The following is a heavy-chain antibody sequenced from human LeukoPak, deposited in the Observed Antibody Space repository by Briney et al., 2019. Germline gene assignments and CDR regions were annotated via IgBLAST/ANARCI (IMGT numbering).Heavy chain of an antibody. CDR2: INRDGSST. V-gene: IGHV3-74*01. CDR1: GIIFSNYW. CDR3: ARGGGYSYGSFDY. D-gene: IGHD5-18*01. J-gene: IGHJ4*02. Sequence: GGSLRLSCAASGIIFSNYWMHWVRQAPGKGLVWVSRINRDGSSTSYADSVKGRFTISRDNAKNTLYLQMNSLRAKDTAVYYCARGGGYSYGSFDYWGQGTLVTVSS.